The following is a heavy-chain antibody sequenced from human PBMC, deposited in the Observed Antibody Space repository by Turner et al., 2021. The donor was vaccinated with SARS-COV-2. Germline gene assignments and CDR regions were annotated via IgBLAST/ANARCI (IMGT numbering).Heavy chain of an antibody. D-gene: IGHD3-3*01. Sequence: ELQLVESGGGLVQPGGSLRVSWAVSGFSFSGYWMSWVRQAPGKGLEWVANINQDGTETHYVDPVEGRLTISRDNAKNSLYLQMNSLRAEDTAVYYCARAIQYYDFWSGYFGAYGMDVWGQGTTVTVSS. V-gene: IGHV3-7*01. J-gene: IGHJ6*02. CDR2: INQDGTET. CDR3: ARAIQYYDFWSGYFGAYGMDV. CDR1: GFSFSGYW.